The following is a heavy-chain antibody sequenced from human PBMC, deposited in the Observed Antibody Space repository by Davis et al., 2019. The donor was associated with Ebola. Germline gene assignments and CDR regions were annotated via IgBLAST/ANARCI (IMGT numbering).Heavy chain of an antibody. V-gene: IGHV5-10-1*01. CDR1: GYSFTSYW. CDR3: ARPHYDSSGYYVY. CDR2: IDPSDSYT. J-gene: IGHJ4*02. D-gene: IGHD3-22*01. Sequence: KVSCKGSGYSFTSYWIGWVRQMPGKGLEWMGRIDPSDSYTNYSPSFQGHVTISADKSISTAYLQWSSLKASDTAMYYCARPHYDSSGYYVYWGQGTLVTVSS.